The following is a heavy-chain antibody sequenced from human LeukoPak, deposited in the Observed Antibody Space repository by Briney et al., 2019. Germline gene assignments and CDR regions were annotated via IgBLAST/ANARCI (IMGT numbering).Heavy chain of an antibody. CDR3: ARDLGSSDDY. CDR2: INPNSGDT. Sequence: ARVKVSCKASGYTFTGYYMHWVRQAPGQGLEWMGWINPNSGDTNYAQKFQGRVTMTRDMSISTAYMELSRLRSDDTAVYYCARDLGSSDDYWGQGTLVTVSS. CDR1: GYTFTGYY. D-gene: IGHD3-10*01. V-gene: IGHV1-2*02. J-gene: IGHJ4*02.